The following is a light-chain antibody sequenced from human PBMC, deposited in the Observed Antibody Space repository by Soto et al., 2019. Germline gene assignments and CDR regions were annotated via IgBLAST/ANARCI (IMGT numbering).Light chain of an antibody. V-gene: IGLV4-69*01. Sequence: QPVLTQSPSASASLGASVKLTCTLSSGHRSYAISWHQQQPEKGPRYLMKVNSDGSHIKGDGIPDRFSGSSSGAERYLTISRLQSEDEADYYCQTWDDGIRVFGGGTKLTVL. CDR3: QTWDDGIRV. CDR1: SGHRSYA. CDR2: VNSDGSH. J-gene: IGLJ2*01.